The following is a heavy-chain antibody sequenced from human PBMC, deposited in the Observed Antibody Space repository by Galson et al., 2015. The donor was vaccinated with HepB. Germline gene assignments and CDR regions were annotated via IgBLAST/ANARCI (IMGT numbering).Heavy chain of an antibody. CDR3: ARVSGGGDSCYSLSGRGCWFDP. Sequence: CAISGDSVSSNSAAWNWIRQSPSRGFEWLGRTYYRSKWYDDYAVSVKSRITINPDTSKNQFSLQLSSVTPEDTAVYYCARVSGGGDSCYSLSGRGCWFDPWGQGTLVTVSS. CDR1: GDSVSSNSAA. J-gene: IGHJ5*02. CDR2: TYYRSKWYD. V-gene: IGHV6-1*01. D-gene: IGHD2-15*01.